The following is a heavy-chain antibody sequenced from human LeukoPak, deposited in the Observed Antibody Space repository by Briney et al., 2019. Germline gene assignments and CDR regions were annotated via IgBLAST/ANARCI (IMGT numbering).Heavy chain of an antibody. CDR3: ARDHNEYSSSSLAFDI. Sequence: GASVKVSCKASGYTFTGYYMHWVRQAPGQGLEWMGWINPNSGGTNYAQKFQGRVTMTRDTSISTAYMELSRLRSDDTAVYYCARDHNEYSSSSLAFDIWGQGTMVTVSS. V-gene: IGHV1-2*02. CDR2: INPNSGGT. CDR1: GYTFTGYY. D-gene: IGHD6-6*01. J-gene: IGHJ3*02.